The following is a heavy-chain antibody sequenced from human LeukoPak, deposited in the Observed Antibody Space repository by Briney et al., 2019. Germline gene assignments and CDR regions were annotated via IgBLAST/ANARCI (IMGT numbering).Heavy chain of an antibody. CDR1: GFTFSSYG. J-gene: IGHJ4*02. V-gene: IGHV3-21*01. D-gene: IGHD2-2*01. CDR2: ISSSSSYI. CDR3: ARGSPAANIDY. Sequence: GRSLRLSCAASGFTFSSYGMHWVRQAPGRGLEWVSSISSSSSYIYYADSVKGRFTISRDNAKNSLYLQMNSLRAEDTAVYYCARGSPAANIDYWGQGTLVTVSS.